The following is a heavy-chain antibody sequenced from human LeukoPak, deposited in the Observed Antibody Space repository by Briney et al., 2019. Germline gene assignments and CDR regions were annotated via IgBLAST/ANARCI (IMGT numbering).Heavy chain of an antibody. D-gene: IGHD6-6*01. Sequence: SETLSLTCAVYGGSFSGYYWSWIRQPPGKGLEWIGEINHSGSTNYNPSLKSRVTISVDSSKNQFSLKLSSVTAADTAVYYCAIHSLGSSLASNWFDPWGQGTLVTVSS. J-gene: IGHJ5*02. CDR3: AIHSLGSSLASNWFDP. CDR2: INHSGST. V-gene: IGHV4-34*01. CDR1: GGSFSGYY.